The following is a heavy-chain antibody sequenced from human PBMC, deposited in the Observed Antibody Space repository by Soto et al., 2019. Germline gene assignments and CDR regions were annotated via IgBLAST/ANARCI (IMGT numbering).Heavy chain of an antibody. Sequence: SVKVSCKASGGTFSSYAISWVRQAPGQGLEWMGGIIPIFGTANYAQKFQGRVTITADESTSTAYMELSSLRSEDTAVYYCARLPGIAVAASGYGMDVWGQGTTVTVSS. V-gene: IGHV1-69*13. CDR1: GGTFSSYA. D-gene: IGHD6-19*01. J-gene: IGHJ6*02. CDR2: IIPIFGTA. CDR3: ARLPGIAVAASGYGMDV.